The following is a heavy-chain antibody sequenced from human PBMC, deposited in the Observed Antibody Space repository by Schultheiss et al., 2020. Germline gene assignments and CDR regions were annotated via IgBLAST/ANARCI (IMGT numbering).Heavy chain of an antibody. CDR1: GGSISSYY. Sequence: GSLRLSCTVSGGSISSYYWSWIRQPPGKGLEWIGYIYYSGSTNYNPSLKSRVTISVDTSKNQFSLKLSSVTAADTAVYYCASRGGWSYFDYWGQGTLVTVSS. J-gene: IGHJ4*02. CDR3: ASRGGWSYFDY. CDR2: IYYSGST. V-gene: IGHV4-59*08. D-gene: IGHD6-19*01.